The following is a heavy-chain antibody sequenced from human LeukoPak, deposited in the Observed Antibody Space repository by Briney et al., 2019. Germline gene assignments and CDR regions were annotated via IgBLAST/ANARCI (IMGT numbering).Heavy chain of an antibody. Sequence: GGSLRLSCAVSGFTFSNYAMSWVRQAPGKGLEWVSVIYSGGSTYYADSVKGRFTISRDNSKNTLYLQMNSLRAEDTAVYYCARELYGDYALDDAFDIWGQGTMVTVSS. J-gene: IGHJ3*02. CDR3: ARELYGDYALDDAFDI. CDR2: IYSGGST. D-gene: IGHD4-17*01. CDR1: GFTFSNYA. V-gene: IGHV3-53*01.